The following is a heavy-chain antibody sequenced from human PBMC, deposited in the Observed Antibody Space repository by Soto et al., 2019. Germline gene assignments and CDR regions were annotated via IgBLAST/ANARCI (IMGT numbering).Heavy chain of an antibody. Sequence: QVQLVQSGAEVKKSGASVKVSCKPSGYSFSDYFIQWVRQAPEQGLEWVAWINPKTAATNYAKKFQGRVSLTWDTSSTTAYMELTRLRPDDTAVYYCARIKWGLNYYNGMDVWGQGTTVIVSS. CDR1: GYSFSDYF. CDR3: ARIKWGLNYYNGMDV. J-gene: IGHJ6*02. CDR2: INPKTAAT. V-gene: IGHV1-2*02. D-gene: IGHD1-26*01.